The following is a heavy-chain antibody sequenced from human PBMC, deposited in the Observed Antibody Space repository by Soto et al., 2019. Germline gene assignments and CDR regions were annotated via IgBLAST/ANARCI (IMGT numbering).Heavy chain of an antibody. CDR1: GIMFRDYW. J-gene: IGHJ4*02. Sequence: EVQLVESGGDSVQPGGSLRLSCATSGIMFRDYWMHWVRQAPGKGLVWVSRINSDGSDTTYADSVKGRFTISRDNTRNTLYLHMTSLRAEDTALYYCATMASGYYFDYWGQGTLVTASS. CDR3: ATMASGYYFDY. CDR2: INSDGSDT. V-gene: IGHV3-74*01. D-gene: IGHD6-25*01.